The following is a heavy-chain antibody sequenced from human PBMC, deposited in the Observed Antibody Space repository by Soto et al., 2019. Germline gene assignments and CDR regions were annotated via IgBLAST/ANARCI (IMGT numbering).Heavy chain of an antibody. Sequence: EVKLLESGGGLVQPGGSLRLSCGVSGFTVTSNGVSWVHQAPGKWLEWVSAISPNGQGIWYADSVKGRFTISRDICRNTVFLQMGSLRAEDTPVYYFAKDRQYPRDYFHYWGQGTLVTVSS. CDR1: GFTVTSNG. J-gene: IGHJ4*02. CDR2: ISPNGQGI. D-gene: IGHD4-4*01. CDR3: AKDRQYPRDYFHY. V-gene: IGHV3-23*01.